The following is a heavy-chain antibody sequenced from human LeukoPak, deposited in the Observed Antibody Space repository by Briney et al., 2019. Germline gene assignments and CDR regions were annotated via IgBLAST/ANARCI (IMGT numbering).Heavy chain of an antibody. CDR3: ARARLIYCSGGSCYPKYYYYYGMDV. CDR1: GGSISSYY. Sequence: SETLSLTCTVSGGSISSYYWSWIRQPPGKGLEWIGYIYYSGSTNYNPSLKSRVTISVDTSKNQFSLKLSSVTAADTAAYYCARARLIYCSGGSCYPKYYYYYGMDVWGQGTTVTVSS. J-gene: IGHJ6*02. D-gene: IGHD2-15*01. CDR2: IYYSGST. V-gene: IGHV4-59*01.